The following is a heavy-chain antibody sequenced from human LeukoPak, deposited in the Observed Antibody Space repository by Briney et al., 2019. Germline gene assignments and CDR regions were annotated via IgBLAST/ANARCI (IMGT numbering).Heavy chain of an antibody. CDR2: IYYSGST. D-gene: IGHD3-10*01. Sequence: PSETLSLTCTVSGASISSYYWSWIRQPPGKGLEWIGYIYYSGSTNYNPSLKSRVTISVDTSKNQFSLKLDSVTAADTAVYYCARAGDYYGSGSYYPPYYYGMDVWGQGTTVTVSS. CDR3: ARAGDYYGSGSYYPPYYYGMDV. V-gene: IGHV4-59*01. J-gene: IGHJ6*02. CDR1: GASISSYY.